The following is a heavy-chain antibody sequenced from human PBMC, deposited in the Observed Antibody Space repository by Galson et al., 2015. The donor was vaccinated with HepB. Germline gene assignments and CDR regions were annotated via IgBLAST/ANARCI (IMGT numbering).Heavy chain of an antibody. CDR2: ISSSSSYI. J-gene: IGHJ4*02. CDR1: GFTFSSYS. V-gene: IGHV3-21*01. Sequence: SLRLSCAASGFTFSSYSMNWVRQAPGKGLEWVSSISSSSSYIYYADSVKGRFTISRDNAKNSLYLQMNSLRAEDTAVYYCARTSSGIQLWSGPFDYWGQGTLVTVSS. CDR3: ARTSSGIQLWSGPFDY. D-gene: IGHD5-18*01.